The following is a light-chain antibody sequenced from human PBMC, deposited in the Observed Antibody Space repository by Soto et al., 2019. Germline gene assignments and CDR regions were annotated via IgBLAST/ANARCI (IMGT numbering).Light chain of an antibody. V-gene: IGLV1-40*01. CDR1: RSNIGAGYD. J-gene: IGLJ2*01. CDR3: SSFANSDTYVI. CDR2: ANT. Sequence: QSVLTQPPSVSGATGQRVTISCTGSRSNIGAGYDVHWYQHFPGTSPKLIIHANTDRPSGVPDRFSGSKSGNTASLTISGLQPDDEADYYCSSFANSDTYVIFGGGTQLTVL.